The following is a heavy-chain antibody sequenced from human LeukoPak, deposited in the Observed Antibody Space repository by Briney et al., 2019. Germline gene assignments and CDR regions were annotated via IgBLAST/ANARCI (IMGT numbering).Heavy chain of an antibody. CDR2: IRSKAYRGTT. CDR1: GFTFGDHA. V-gene: IGHV3-49*04. D-gene: IGHD5-18*01. Sequence: GGSLRLSCRGSGFTFGDHAMSWVRQAPGKGLEWVGFIRSKAYRGTTEYAASVKGRFTISRDDSASIAYLQMNSLKTEDTAVYYCARGLIQLRIHNAMDVWGQGTTVTVSS. J-gene: IGHJ6*02. CDR3: ARGLIQLRIHNAMDV.